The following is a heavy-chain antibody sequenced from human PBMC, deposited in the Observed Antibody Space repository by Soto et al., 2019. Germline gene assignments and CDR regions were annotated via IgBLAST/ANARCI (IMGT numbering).Heavy chain of an antibody. Sequence: QVQLQESGPGLVKPSETLSLTCTVSGGSISSYYWSWIRQPAGKGLEWIGRIYTSGSTNYNPSLKSRVTMSVDTSKNQFSLKLSSVTAADTAVYYCARAAKTYYYDSSGYYYAPDYYFDYWGQGTLVTVSS. D-gene: IGHD3-22*01. V-gene: IGHV4-4*07. CDR3: ARAAKTYYYDSSGYYYAPDYYFDY. CDR1: GGSISSYY. CDR2: IYTSGST. J-gene: IGHJ4*02.